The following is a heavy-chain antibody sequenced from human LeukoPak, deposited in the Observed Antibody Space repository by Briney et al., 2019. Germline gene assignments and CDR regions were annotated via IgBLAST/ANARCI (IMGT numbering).Heavy chain of an antibody. V-gene: IGHV1-2*02. D-gene: IGHD2-2*01. CDR2: INPNSGDT. CDR3: ARANFLYCSSTTCLFDY. J-gene: IGHJ4*02. Sequence: EASVKVSCKASGYTFTDYYSHWVRQAPGQGFEWMGWINPNSGDTNYAQKFQGRVTMTRDTSISTAHMEMSRLRSDDTAVYYCARANFLYCSSTTCLFDYWGQGTLVTVSS. CDR1: GYTFTDYY.